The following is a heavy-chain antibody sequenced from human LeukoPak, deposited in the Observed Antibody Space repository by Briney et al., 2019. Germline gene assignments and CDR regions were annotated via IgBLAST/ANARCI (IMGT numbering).Heavy chain of an antibody. V-gene: IGHV4-39*02. CDR3: ARDSGRDAFDI. Sequence: PSETLSLTCTVSGGSISSSSSYWGWIREPPGKGLEWIGSIYYSGSTYYNPSLKSRVTISVDTSKNQFSLKLSSVTAADTAVYYCARDSGRDAFDIWGQGTMVTVSS. J-gene: IGHJ3*02. CDR2: IYYSGST. CDR1: GGSISSSSSY.